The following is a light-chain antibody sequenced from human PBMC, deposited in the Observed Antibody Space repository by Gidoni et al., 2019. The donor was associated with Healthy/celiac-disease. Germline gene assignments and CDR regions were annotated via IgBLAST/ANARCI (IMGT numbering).Light chain of an antibody. CDR2: DAS. CDR3: QQYKSYSWT. Sequence: DIQMTPSPSTLSASVGDRVTITCRASQSISSWLAWYQQKPGKAPKLLIYDASSLESGVPSRFSGSGSGTEFTLTSSSLQPDDFATYYCQQYKSYSWTFGQGTKVEIK. V-gene: IGKV1-5*01. J-gene: IGKJ1*01. CDR1: QSISSW.